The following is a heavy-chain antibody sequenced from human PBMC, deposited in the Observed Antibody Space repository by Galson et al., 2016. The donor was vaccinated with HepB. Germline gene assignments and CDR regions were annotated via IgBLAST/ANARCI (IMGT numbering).Heavy chain of an antibody. CDR1: GYTFSNYA. Sequence: SVKVSCKASGYTFSNYAIHWVRQAPGQRLEWMGWINAGNGNTKYSQKFQGRVTITRDTSASSANMELSSLRSEDTAVYYCARVPSGYYCEPPTRWGQGTLVTVSS. CDR2: INAGNGNT. D-gene: IGHD3-22*01. CDR3: ARVPSGYYCEPPTR. J-gene: IGHJ4*02. V-gene: IGHV1-3*01.